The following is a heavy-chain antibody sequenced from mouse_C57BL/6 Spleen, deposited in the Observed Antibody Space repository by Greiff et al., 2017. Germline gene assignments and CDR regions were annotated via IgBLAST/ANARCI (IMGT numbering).Heavy chain of an antibody. CDR1: GFTFSDYY. J-gene: IGHJ2*01. CDR2: INYDGSST. Sequence: EVKLVESEGGLVQPGSSMKLSCTASGFTFSDYYMAWVRQVPEKGLEWVANINYDGSSTYYLDSLKSRFIISRDNAKNILDLQMSSLKSEDTATYYCAREGQLGPSFDYWGQGTTLTVSS. CDR3: AREGQLGPSFDY. V-gene: IGHV5-16*01. D-gene: IGHD4-1*02.